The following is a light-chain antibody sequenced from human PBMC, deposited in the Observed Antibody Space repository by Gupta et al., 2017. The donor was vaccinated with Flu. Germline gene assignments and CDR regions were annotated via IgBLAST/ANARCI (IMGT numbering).Light chain of an antibody. CDR2: KDT. Sequence: SYELTQPPSLSVSPGQTARITSSGDTLSTQYTYWYQQKPGQAPVLVIFKDTERPSGIPERFSGSNSGTTVTLTISGVQAEDEAAYYCQSADNSGTYVVFGGGTRLTV. CDR3: QSADNSGTYVV. J-gene: IGLJ3*02. CDR1: TLSTQY. V-gene: IGLV3-25*03.